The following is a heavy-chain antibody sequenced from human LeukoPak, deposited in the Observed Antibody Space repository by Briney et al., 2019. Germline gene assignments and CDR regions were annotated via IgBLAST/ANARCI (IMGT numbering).Heavy chain of an antibody. J-gene: IGHJ6*03. V-gene: IGHV4-34*01. D-gene: IGHD3-22*01. Sequence: SETLSLTCAVYGGSFSGYYWSWIRQPPGKGLEWIGEINHSGSTNYNPSLKSRVTISVDTSKNQFSLKLSSMTAADTAVYYCARDALYYYDSSGYSPTHYYYYMDVWGKGTTVTVSS. CDR2: INHSGST. CDR3: ARDALYYYDSSGYSPTHYYYYMDV. CDR1: GGSFSGYY.